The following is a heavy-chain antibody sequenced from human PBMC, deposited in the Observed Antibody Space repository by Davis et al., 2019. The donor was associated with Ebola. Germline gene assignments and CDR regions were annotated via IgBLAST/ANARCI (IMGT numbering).Heavy chain of an antibody. CDR2: IRSDGSVK. CDR3: AKDPYFDY. CDR1: GFTFSSYG. Sequence: GESLKISCAASGFTFSSYGMHWVRQAPGKGLEWVAFIRSDGSVKYYTDSVKGRFTISRDNSKNTLYLQMNSLRAEDTAVYYCAKDPYFDYWGQGTLVTVSS. V-gene: IGHV3-30*02. J-gene: IGHJ4*02.